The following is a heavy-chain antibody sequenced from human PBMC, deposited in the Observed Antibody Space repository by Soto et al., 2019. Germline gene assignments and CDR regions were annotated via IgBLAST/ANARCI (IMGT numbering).Heavy chain of an antibody. D-gene: IGHD6-19*01. CDR2: IYYSGST. J-gene: IGHJ5*02. V-gene: IGHV4-39*01. CDR1: GGSISSSSYY. Sequence: PSLTCTVSGGSISSSSYYWGWIRQPPGKGLEWIGSIYYSGSTYYNPSLKSRVTIPVDTSKNQFSLKLSSVTAADTAVYYCASSSGGSGWYMDYNWFDPWGQGTLVTVSS. CDR3: ASSSGGSGWYMDYNWFDP.